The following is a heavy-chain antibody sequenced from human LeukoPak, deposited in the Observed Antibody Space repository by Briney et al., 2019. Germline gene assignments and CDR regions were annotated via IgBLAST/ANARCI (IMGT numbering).Heavy chain of an antibody. D-gene: IGHD2-15*01. V-gene: IGHV3-21*01. J-gene: IGHJ4*02. CDR1: GFTFSSYS. CDR3: ARDTPDIVVVVAATHSYFDY. CDR2: ISSSSSYI. Sequence: GGFLRLSCAASGFTFSSYSMNWVRQAPGKGLEWVSSISSSSSYIYYADSVKGRFTISRDNAKNSLYLQMNSLRAEDTAVYYCARDTPDIVVVVAATHSYFDYWGQGTLVTVSS.